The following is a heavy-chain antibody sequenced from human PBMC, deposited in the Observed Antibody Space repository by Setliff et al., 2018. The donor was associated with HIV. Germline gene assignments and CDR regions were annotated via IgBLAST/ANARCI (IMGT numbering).Heavy chain of an antibody. CDR3: ATGQQLVDFDY. CDR2: FDPEDGET. Sequence: GASVKVSCKISGYTLTELSIHWVRQAPGKGLEWMANFDPEDGETFYAQKFQGRVTMTRDTSISTAYMELSRLRSDDTAVYYCATGQQLVDFDYWGQGTLVTVSS. CDR1: GYTLTELS. D-gene: IGHD6-13*01. V-gene: IGHV1-24*01. J-gene: IGHJ4*02.